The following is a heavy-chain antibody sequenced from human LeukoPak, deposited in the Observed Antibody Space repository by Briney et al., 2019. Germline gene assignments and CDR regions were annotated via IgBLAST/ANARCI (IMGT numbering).Heavy chain of an antibody. D-gene: IGHD6-13*01. CDR2: NSGSGGIT. Sequence: GGSLRLSCAASGFTFSSYAMTWVRQAPGKGLEWVPGNSGSGGITYYADSVKGRFTISRDNSKNTLYVQMNSLRAEDTAVYYCAKEGYSRGYYSYYYMDVWGKGTTVTVSS. J-gene: IGHJ6*03. V-gene: IGHV3-23*01. CDR1: GFTFSSYA. CDR3: AKEGYSRGYYSYYYMDV.